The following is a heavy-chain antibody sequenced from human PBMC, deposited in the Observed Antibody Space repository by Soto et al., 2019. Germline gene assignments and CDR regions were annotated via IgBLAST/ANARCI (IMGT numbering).Heavy chain of an antibody. CDR3: ARQAFDI. V-gene: IGHV4-39*01. CDR1: GGSLSSGNYY. J-gene: IGHJ3*02. Sequence: SETLSLTCTVSGGSLSSGNYYWGWIRQPPGKGLEWIGSVYYSGSTYYNPSLKSRVTISVDTSKNQFSLRLSSVTAADTAVYYCARQAFDIWGQGTMVTVSS. CDR2: VYYSGST.